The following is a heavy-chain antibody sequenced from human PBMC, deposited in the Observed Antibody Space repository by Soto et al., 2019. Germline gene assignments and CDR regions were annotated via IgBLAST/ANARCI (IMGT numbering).Heavy chain of an antibody. J-gene: IGHJ4*02. CDR3: AKDTIDDYRDYGFDY. CDR1: GFTFNTYG. Sequence: GGSLRLSCAASGFTFNTYGMAWVRQTPGRGLDWVSFISASGLSTYYADSVEGRFTMSRDNSKSTLYLQMNSLRADDTAAYFCAKDTIDDYRDYGFDYWGQGNQVTVSS. CDR2: ISASGLST. V-gene: IGHV3-23*01. D-gene: IGHD4-17*01.